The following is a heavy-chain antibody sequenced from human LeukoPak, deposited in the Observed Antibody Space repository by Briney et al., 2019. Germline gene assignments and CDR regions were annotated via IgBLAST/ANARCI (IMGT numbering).Heavy chain of an antibody. CDR3: TTDYGSGSYRYFNY. J-gene: IGHJ4*02. CDR1: GFTFGDYA. Sequence: GGSLRLSCTASGFTFGDYALNWVRQAPGKGLEWVGFISSKAYGGTPEYAASVKGRFTISRDDSKGIAHLQMNSLKTEDTGVYYCTTDYGSGSYRYFNYWGQGTLVTVSS. V-gene: IGHV3-49*04. CDR2: ISSKAYGGTP. D-gene: IGHD3-10*01.